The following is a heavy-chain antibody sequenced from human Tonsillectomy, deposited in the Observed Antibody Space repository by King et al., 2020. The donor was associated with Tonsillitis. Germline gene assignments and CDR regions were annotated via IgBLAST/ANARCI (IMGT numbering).Heavy chain of an antibody. D-gene: IGHD3-3*01. CDR1: GGSISSSSYY. J-gene: IGHJ4*02. V-gene: IGHV4-39*01. Sequence: LQLQESGPGLVKPSETLSLTCTVSGGSISSSSYYWGWIRQPPGKGLEWIGSIYYSGSTYYNPSLKSRVTISVDTSKNQFSLKLSSVTAADTAVYYCARYLGSGYYYLDYWGQGTLVTVSS. CDR2: IYYSGST. CDR3: ARYLGSGYYYLDY.